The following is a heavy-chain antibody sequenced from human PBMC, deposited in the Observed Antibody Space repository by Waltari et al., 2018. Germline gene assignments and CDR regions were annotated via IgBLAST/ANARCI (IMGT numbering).Heavy chain of an antibody. D-gene: IGHD1-20*01. CDR2: INSDGSST. CDR1: GFTFDRYW. J-gene: IGHJ4*02. V-gene: IGHV3-74*01. Sequence: VQLVGSGGGLVRPGGSLKLSCEASGFTFDRYWMNWVRQAPGKGRGWVSRINSDGSSTNYADSVKGRFTISRDNAKNTLYLQMNSLRAEDTAVYYCARDDGGITGTTYYFDYWGQGTLVTVSS. CDR3: ARDDGGITGTTYYFDY.